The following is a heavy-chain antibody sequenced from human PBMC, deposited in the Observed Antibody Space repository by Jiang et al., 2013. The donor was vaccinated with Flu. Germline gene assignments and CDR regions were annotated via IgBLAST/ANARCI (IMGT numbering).Heavy chain of an antibody. D-gene: IGHD3-22*01. J-gene: IGHJ6*02. CDR1: YSFTEYA. CDR2: INTGTGDP. V-gene: IGHV7-4-1*02. CDR3: AREGYYFDTTGSPRSHGLDV. Sequence: YSFTEYALTWVRQAPGQGLQWMGWINTGTGDPTYAQAFTGRFVFSSDTSVSTAYLHISGLKPEDTAVYYCAREGYYFDTTGSPRSHGLDVWGQGTAVTVSS.